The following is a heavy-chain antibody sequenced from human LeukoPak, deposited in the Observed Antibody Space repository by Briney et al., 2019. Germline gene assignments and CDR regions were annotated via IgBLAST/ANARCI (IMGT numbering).Heavy chain of an antibody. V-gene: IGHV3-23*01. J-gene: IGHJ4*02. Sequence: PGGSLRLSCAASGFTFSSYAMSWVRQAPGKGLEWVSAISGSGGSTYYADSVKGRFTISRDNSKNTLYLQMNSLRAEDTAVYYCAKDARTYYYGSGSYLHFDYWSQGTLVTVSS. CDR1: GFTFSSYA. D-gene: IGHD3-10*01. CDR2: ISGSGGST. CDR3: AKDARTYYYGSGSYLHFDY.